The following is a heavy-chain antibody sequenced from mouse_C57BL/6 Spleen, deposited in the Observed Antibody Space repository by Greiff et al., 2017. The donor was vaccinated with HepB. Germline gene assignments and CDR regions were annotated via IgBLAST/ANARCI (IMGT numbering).Heavy chain of an antibody. CDR3: ARKASGSSPAWFAY. CDR2: IHPNSGST. J-gene: IGHJ3*01. CDR1: GYTFTSYW. V-gene: IGHV1-64*01. Sequence: QVQLQQPGAELVKPGASVKLSCKASGYTFTSYWMHWVKQRPGQGLEWIGMIHPNSGSTNYNEKFKSKATLTVDKSSSTAYMQLSSLTSEDSAVYYCARKASGSSPAWFAYWGQGTLVTVSA. D-gene: IGHD1-1*01.